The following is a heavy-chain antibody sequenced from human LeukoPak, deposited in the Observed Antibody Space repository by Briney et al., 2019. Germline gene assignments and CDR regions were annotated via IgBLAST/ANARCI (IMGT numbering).Heavy chain of an antibody. CDR2: TYPGDSDT. J-gene: IGHJ4*02. CDR1: GYSFTITW. V-gene: IGHV5-51*01. D-gene: IGHD4/OR15-4a*01. Sequence: KISFKDSGYSFTITWIGWVRQLPGKGLEWMGITYPGDSDTRYSPSFQGQVTISADKSISTAYLQWSSLKASDTAMYYCAKSSTVLCLVAYWGQGTLVTVSS. CDR3: AKSSTVLCLVAY.